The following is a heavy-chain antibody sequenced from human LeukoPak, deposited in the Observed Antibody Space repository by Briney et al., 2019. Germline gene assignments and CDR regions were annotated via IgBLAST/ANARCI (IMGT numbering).Heavy chain of an antibody. J-gene: IGHJ4*02. CDR3: ERQTGYCDFGTCYFEY. Sequence: GESLRLSCAASGFTFSSYDMNWVRQAPGQGLEWVSTISGSGTTTFYADSVKGRITISRDNSKNTLYLQVNSLRVEDTALYYFERQTGYCDFGTCYFEYWGQGTLVTVSS. CDR2: ISGSGTTT. V-gene: IGHV3-23*01. D-gene: IGHD2-15*01. CDR1: GFTFSSYD.